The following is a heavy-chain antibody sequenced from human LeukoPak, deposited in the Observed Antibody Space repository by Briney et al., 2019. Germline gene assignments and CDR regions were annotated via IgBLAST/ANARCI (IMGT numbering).Heavy chain of an antibody. CDR1: GGTFSSYA. CDR3: ASELGIAAAVYYYGMDV. V-gene: IGHV1-69*01. D-gene: IGHD6-13*01. J-gene: IGHJ6*02. Sequence: SVKVSCKASGGTFSSYAISWVRQAPGQGLEWMGGIIPIFGTANYAQKFQGRVTITADESTSTAYMELSSLRSEDTAAYYCASELGIAAAVYYYGMDVWGQGTTVTVSS. CDR2: IIPIFGTA.